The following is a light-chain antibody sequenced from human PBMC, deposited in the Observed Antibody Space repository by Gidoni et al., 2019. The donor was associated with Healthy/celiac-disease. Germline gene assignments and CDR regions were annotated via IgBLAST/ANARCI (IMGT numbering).Light chain of an antibody. V-gene: IGLV3-25*03. CDR2: KDS. CDR3: QSADSSGSL. Sequence: SYELTQPPSVSVSPGQTARITCSGDALAKQYVYWYQQKPGQAPVFVIYKDSERTSGIPERFSGSSSGTTVTLTISGVQAEDEADYYCQSADSSGSLFGGGTKLTVL. CDR1: ALAKQY. J-gene: IGLJ2*01.